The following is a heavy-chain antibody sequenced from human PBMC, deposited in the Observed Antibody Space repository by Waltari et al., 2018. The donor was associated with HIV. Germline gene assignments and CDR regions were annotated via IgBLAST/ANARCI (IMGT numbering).Heavy chain of an antibody. CDR1: GFPFKLYG. Sequence: LVVSGVAVVQHGRSLRLYCSGSGFPFKLYGMHWVRQTPGKGLEWVAFVSFDSSDFYYADSVKGRFTVSRDNSKNTLFLQMDSLKSEDTSLYYCARAPTTSLSLIQGFWGQGTLVTVSS. CDR3: ARAPTTSLSLIQGF. CDR2: VSFDSSDF. J-gene: IGHJ4*02. V-gene: IGHV3-30*03.